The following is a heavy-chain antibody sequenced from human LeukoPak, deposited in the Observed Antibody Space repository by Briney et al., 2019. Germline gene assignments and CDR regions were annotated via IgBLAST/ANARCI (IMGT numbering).Heavy chain of an antibody. CDR2: ISGSGGST. Sequence: QPGGSLRLSCAASGFTFSSYAMSWVRTAPGKGLEWVSAISGSGGSTYYADSVKGRFTISRDNSKNTLYLQMNSLRAEDTAVYYCAKGTERYCSSTSCLRPDYWGQGTLVTVSS. CDR1: GFTFSSYA. CDR3: AKGTERYCSSTSCLRPDY. V-gene: IGHV3-23*01. J-gene: IGHJ4*02. D-gene: IGHD2-2*01.